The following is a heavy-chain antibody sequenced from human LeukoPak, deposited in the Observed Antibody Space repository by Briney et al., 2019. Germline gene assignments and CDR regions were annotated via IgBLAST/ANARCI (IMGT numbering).Heavy chain of an antibody. CDR2: IYYSGNT. D-gene: IGHD3-10*01. J-gene: IGHJ6*02. V-gene: IGHV4-59*08. CDR1: GGSISSDY. CDR3: ARRSSASGRMDV. Sequence: SETLSLTCTVSGGSISSDYWTCIRQPPGKGLEWIGNIYYSGNTYYNPSLKSRVTISIGTSKNQFSLKLNSVTAADTAVYYCARRSSASGRMDVWGQGTTVTVSS.